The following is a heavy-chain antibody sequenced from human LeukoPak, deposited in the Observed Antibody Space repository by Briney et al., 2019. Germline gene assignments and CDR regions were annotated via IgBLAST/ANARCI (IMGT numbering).Heavy chain of an antibody. CDR3: ARDSSTWYY. J-gene: IGHJ4*02. Sequence: GGSLRLSCAASGFTFSSYSMNWVRQAPGKGLEWLSYITGTSSPIYYADSVKGRFTISRDNAKNSLYLQMNSLRAEDTAVYYCARDSSTWYYWGQGTLVTVSA. CDR1: GFTFSSYS. CDR2: ITGTSSPI. V-gene: IGHV3-48*01. D-gene: IGHD6-13*01.